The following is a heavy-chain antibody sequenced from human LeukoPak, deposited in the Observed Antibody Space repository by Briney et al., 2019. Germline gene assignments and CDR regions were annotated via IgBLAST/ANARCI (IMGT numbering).Heavy chain of an antibody. CDR3: ARMGDSSGYYYIAFDI. Sequence: GGSLRLSCAASGFTFSSYSMNWVRRAPGKGLEWVSSISSSSSYIYYADSVKGRFTISRDNAKNSLYLQMNSLRAEDTAVYYCARMGDSSGYYYIAFDIWGQGTMVTVSS. J-gene: IGHJ3*02. V-gene: IGHV3-21*01. CDR1: GFTFSSYS. CDR2: ISSSSSYI. D-gene: IGHD3-22*01.